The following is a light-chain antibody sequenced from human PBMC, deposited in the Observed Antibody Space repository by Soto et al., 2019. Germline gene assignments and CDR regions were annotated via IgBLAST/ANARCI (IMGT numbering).Light chain of an antibody. J-gene: IGKJ1*01. Sequence: EIVSTQSPATLSLSPGERATLSCRASQSASSYLAWYQQKPGQAPRLLIYGASSRATGVPDRFSGSGSGTDFTLTISRLEPEDFAVYYCQQYGSSPPWTFGQGTKVDTK. CDR2: GAS. V-gene: IGKV3-20*01. CDR3: QQYGSSPPWT. CDR1: QSASSY.